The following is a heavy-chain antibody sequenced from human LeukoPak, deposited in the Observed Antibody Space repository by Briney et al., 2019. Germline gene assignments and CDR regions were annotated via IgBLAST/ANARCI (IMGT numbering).Heavy chain of an antibody. CDR3: AREPIMITFGGVGSLYYYYTDV. Sequence: PGGSLRLSCAASGFTFSSYSMNWVRQAPGKGLEWVSSISSSSSYIYYADSVKGRFTISRDNARNSLYLQMNSLRAEDTAVYYCAREPIMITFGGVGSLYYYYTDVWGKGTTVTVSS. D-gene: IGHD3-16*01. V-gene: IGHV3-21*01. CDR1: GFTFSSYS. J-gene: IGHJ6*03. CDR2: ISSSSSYI.